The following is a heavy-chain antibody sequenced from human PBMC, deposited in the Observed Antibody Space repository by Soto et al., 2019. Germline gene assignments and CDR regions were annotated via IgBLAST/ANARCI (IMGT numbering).Heavy chain of an antibody. V-gene: IGHV1-69*06. Sequence: AVKVSCKASGGTFSNYVVNWVRQAPGQGLEWMGRIIPISGAANYAQKFQGRVTITADKSTSTSYMELSSLRSEDTAVYYCARDMTRTVVPYFDFWGQGTMVTVYS. CDR3: ARDMTRTVVPYFDF. CDR1: GGTFSNYV. J-gene: IGHJ4*02. D-gene: IGHD1-7*01. CDR2: IIPISGAA.